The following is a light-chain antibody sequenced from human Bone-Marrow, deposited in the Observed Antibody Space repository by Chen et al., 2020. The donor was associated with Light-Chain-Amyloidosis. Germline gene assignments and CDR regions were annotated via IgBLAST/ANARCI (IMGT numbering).Light chain of an antibody. Sequence: QSALTQPASVSGSPGQAITISCTGTNSDVGDYNYVSWYQQHPGKAPKLMIYDVSNRPSGVSNRFSGSKSGNPASRGSSGHQTEGEADYDGSYQTSGTAGIFGGGTKLTVL. CDR1: NSDVGDYNY. J-gene: IGLJ2*01. CDR2: DVS. CDR3: SYQTSGTAGI. V-gene: IGLV2-14*01.